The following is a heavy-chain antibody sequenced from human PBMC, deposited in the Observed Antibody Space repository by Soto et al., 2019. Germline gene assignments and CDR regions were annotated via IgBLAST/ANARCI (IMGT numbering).Heavy chain of an antibody. D-gene: IGHD6-6*01. Sequence: GGSLRLSCAASGFTFSSYGMHRVRQAPGKGLEWVAVISYDGSNKYYADSVKGRFTISRDNSKNTLYLQMNSLRAEDTAVYYCAKDEEQLAGHYYYYGMDVWGQGTTVTVSS. CDR3: AKDEEQLAGHYYYYGMDV. V-gene: IGHV3-30*18. J-gene: IGHJ6*02. CDR1: GFTFSSYG. CDR2: ISYDGSNK.